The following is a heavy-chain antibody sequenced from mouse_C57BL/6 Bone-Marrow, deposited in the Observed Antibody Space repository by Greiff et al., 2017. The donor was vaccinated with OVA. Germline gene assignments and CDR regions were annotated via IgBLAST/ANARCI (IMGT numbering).Heavy chain of an antibody. CDR2: INPYNGGT. CDR3: ARGSGTNNLDY. D-gene: IGHD4-1*01. V-gene: IGHV1-19*01. Sequence: VQLKQSGPVLVKPGASVKMSCKASGYTFTDYYMNWVKQSPGKSLEWIGVINPYNGGTSYNQKFKGKATLTVDKSSSTAYMELNSLTSEDSAVYYCARGSGTNNLDYWGQGTTLTVSS. CDR1: GYTFTDYY. J-gene: IGHJ2*01.